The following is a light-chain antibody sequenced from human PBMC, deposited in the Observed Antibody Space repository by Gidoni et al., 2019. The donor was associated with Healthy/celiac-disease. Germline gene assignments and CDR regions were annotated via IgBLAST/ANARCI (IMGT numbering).Light chain of an antibody. CDR3: QRYNSYWT. CDR1: QSISSW. Sequence: DIQLTPSPSTLSASVGDRVTITCRASQSISSWLAWYQQKPGKAPKLLIYDASSLESGVPSRVSGSGSGTEFTLTISSLQPDEFATYYCQRYNSYWTFGQXTKVEIK. V-gene: IGKV1-5*01. CDR2: DAS. J-gene: IGKJ1*01.